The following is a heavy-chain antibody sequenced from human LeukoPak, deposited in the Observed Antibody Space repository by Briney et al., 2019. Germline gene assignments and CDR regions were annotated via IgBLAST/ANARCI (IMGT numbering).Heavy chain of an antibody. Sequence: KPSETLSLTCAVYGGSFSGYYWSWIRQPPGKGLGWIGEINHSGSTNYNPSLKSRVTISVDTSKNQFSLKLSSVTAADTAVYYCARGFRYCSSTSCYYDYWGQGTLVTVSS. J-gene: IGHJ4*02. D-gene: IGHD2-2*01. CDR1: GGSFSGYY. CDR2: INHSGST. CDR3: ARGFRYCSSTSCYYDY. V-gene: IGHV4-34*01.